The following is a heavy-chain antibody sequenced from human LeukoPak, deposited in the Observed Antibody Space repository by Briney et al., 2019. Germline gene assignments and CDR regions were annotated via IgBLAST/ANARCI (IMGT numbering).Heavy chain of an antibody. J-gene: IGHJ4*02. CDR3: AKDLDFWSLEDY. CDR2: ISSSSSYI. V-gene: IGHV3-21*06. CDR1: GFTFSSYS. Sequence: PGGSLRLSCVVSGFTFSSYSMNWVRQAPGKGLEWVSFISSSSSYIYYADSVKGRFTISRDNAKNSLYLQMNSLRAEDTAVYYCAKDLDFWSLEDYWGQGTLVTVSS. D-gene: IGHD3-3*01.